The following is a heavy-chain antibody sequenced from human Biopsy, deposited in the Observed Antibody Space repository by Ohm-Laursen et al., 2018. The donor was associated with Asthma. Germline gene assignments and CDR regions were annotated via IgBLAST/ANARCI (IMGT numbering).Heavy chain of an antibody. CDR2: VTYDGISQ. CDR3: ARDVMEWYLPAFDF. D-gene: IGHD3-3*01. J-gene: IGHJ4*02. V-gene: IGHV3-30*03. Sequence: SLRLSCSASGFTFSNYGMHWVRQVAGKGLDGVAVVTYDGISQYYAESVNGRFTVSRDDSKNTLYLQMNSLRPDDTAVYYCARDVMEWYLPAFDFWGQGTLVTVSS. CDR1: GFTFSNYG.